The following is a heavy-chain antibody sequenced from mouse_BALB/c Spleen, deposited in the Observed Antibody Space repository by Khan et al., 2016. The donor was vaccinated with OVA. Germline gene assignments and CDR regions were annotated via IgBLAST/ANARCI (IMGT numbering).Heavy chain of an antibody. J-gene: IGHJ3*01. V-gene: IGHV1S135*01. CDR2: IDPFSGGT. Sequence: VRLQQSGPELMKPGASVKISCKASGYSFTSYYIHWVMQSHGKSLEWIGYIDPFSGGTTYNQKFKGKATLTVDNSSSTAYIHLSNLTYEDSALYYCNSHSYLAWFTYWRQGHLVTAS. CDR1: GYSFTSYY. CDR3: NSHSYLAWFTY. D-gene: IGHD2-12*01.